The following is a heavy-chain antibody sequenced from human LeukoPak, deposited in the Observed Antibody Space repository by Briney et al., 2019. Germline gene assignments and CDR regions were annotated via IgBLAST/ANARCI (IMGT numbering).Heavy chain of an antibody. J-gene: IGHJ4*02. Sequence: SVKVSCKASGGTFRSYAISWVRQAPGQGLEWMGGIIPILGTANYAQKFQGRVTITADESTSTAYMELSSLRSEDTAVYYCARVAAAGIMLNYFDYWGQGTLVTVSS. V-gene: IGHV1-69*01. CDR3: ARVAAAGIMLNYFDY. CDR2: IIPILGTA. D-gene: IGHD6-13*01. CDR1: GGTFRSYA.